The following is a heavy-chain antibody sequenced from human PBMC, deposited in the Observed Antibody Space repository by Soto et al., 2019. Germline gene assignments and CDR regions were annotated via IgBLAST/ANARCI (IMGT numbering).Heavy chain of an antibody. V-gene: IGHV3-23*01. J-gene: IGHJ6*02. D-gene: IGHD1-26*01. CDR2: ISGSGGST. Sequence: GGSLRLSCAASGFTFSSYAMSWVRQAPGKGLEWVSAISGSGGSTYYADSVKGRFTISRDNSKNTLYLQMNSLRAEDTAVYYCAKDLFLIVGATQTLHYGMDVWGQGTTVTVSS. CDR3: AKDLFLIVGATQTLHYGMDV. CDR1: GFTFSSYA.